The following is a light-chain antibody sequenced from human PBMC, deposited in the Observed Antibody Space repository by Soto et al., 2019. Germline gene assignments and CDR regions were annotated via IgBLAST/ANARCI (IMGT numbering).Light chain of an antibody. CDR3: SSNTGGTNRV. V-gene: IGLV2-8*01. CDR1: SSDVGGYNY. J-gene: IGLJ3*02. Sequence: QSALTQPTSASGSPGQSVTIYCTGTSSDVGGYNYVSWYQQHPGKAPKLMIYEVTKRPSGVPDRFSGSKSGDTASMTVSGLQAEDEADYYCSSNTGGTNRVFGRGTKLTVL. CDR2: EVT.